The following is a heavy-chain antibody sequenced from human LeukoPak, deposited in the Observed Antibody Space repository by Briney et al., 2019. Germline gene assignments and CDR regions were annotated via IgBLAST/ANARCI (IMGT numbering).Heavy chain of an antibody. CDR3: AKTDYYGSGTYGHLFYFDF. Sequence: SETLSLTCTVSGGSIRSYFWSWIRQPPGKGLEWIGYIYYTGSPNYNPSLKSRVTMSVDTSKNQFSLKLSSVTAADTAVYYCAKTDYYGSGTYGHLFYFDFWGQGTLVNVAS. J-gene: IGHJ4*02. CDR2: IYYTGSP. V-gene: IGHV4-59*03. D-gene: IGHD3-10*01. CDR1: GGSIRSYF.